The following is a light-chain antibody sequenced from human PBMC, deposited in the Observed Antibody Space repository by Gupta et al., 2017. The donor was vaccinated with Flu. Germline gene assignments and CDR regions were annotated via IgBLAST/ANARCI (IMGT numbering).Light chain of an antibody. CDR2: EGS. CDR3: CSYACSSTCV. CDR1: SSDVGSYNL. J-gene: IGLJ3*02. Sequence: QSDLTQPASVSGSPGPSITISCTGTSSDVGSYNLVSWYQQHPGKAPKLMIYEGSKRPSGVSNRFSGSKSGNTASLTISGLQAEDEADYYCCSYACSSTCVFGGGTKLTVL. V-gene: IGLV2-23*01.